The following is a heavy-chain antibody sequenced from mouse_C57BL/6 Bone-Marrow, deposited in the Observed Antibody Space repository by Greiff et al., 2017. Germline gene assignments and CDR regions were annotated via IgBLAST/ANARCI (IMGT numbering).Heavy chain of an antibody. CDR1: GFNIKDDY. Sequence: VQLQQSGAELVRPGASVKLSCTASGFNIKDDYMHWVKQRPEQGLEWVGWIDPENGDTEYASKFQGKATITADTSSNAAYLQLSILTSEDTAVYYSTTGNYLAGFAYWGQGTLVTVSA. CDR2: IDPENGDT. J-gene: IGHJ3*01. D-gene: IGHD5-5*01. CDR3: TTGNYLAGFAY. V-gene: IGHV14-4*01.